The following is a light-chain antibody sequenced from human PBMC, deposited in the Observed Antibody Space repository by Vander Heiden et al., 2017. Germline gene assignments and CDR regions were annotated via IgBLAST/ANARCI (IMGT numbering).Light chain of an antibody. V-gene: IGKV1-39*01. Sequence: IPISPSPSSLSASVGDRVTITCRASRSIYGFLNWFEQKPGKAPEFRMSSAATLQSGGRSRVSGSGSGTDFTLTISSLQPEDFGTYYCQQSYTVPFTFGQGTRLESK. CDR3: QQSYTVPFT. CDR1: RSIYGF. CDR2: SAA. J-gene: IGKJ5*01.